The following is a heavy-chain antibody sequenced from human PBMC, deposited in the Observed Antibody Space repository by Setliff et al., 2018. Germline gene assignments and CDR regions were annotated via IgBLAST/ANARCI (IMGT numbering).Heavy chain of an antibody. V-gene: IGHV7-4-1*02. CDR3: ARGLAVPFQQRDAFDI. Sequence: ASVKGSCKASGYTFTSYAMNWVRQAPGQGLEWMGWINTNTGNPTYAQGFTGRFVFSLDTSVSTAYLQISSLKAEDTAVYYCARGLAVPFQQRDAFDIWGQGTMVTVS. J-gene: IGHJ3*02. CDR1: GYTFTSYA. CDR2: INTNTGNP. D-gene: IGHD6-19*01.